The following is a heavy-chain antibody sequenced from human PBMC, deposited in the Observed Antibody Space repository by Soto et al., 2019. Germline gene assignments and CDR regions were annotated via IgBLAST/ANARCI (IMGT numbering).Heavy chain of an antibody. CDR3: ARHYPIGNNWNYFDY. Sequence: SETLSLTCTVSGGSISNYYWGWIRQPPGKGLEWIGYISYTGSTDYSPSLKSRVTISVDTSKNQFSLKVRSVTAADTAIYFCARHYPIGNNWNYFDYWGRGTLVTVSS. J-gene: IGHJ4*02. V-gene: IGHV4-59*08. CDR2: ISYTGST. D-gene: IGHD1-1*01. CDR1: GGSISNYY.